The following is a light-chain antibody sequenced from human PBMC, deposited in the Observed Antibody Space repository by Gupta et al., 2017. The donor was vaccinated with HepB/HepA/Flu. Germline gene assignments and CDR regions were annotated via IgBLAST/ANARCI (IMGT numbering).Light chain of an antibody. CDR2: GAS. V-gene: IGKV3-15*01. CDR1: QSVSSN. Sequence: EIVMTQSPATLSVSPGERATLSCRASQSVSSNLAWYQQKPCQAPRLLIYGASTRDTGIPARFSGSGYGTEFTLTISSRQSEDFAVYYCQQYNNWPSFTFGHGTKVDIK. CDR3: QQYNNWPSFT. J-gene: IGKJ3*01.